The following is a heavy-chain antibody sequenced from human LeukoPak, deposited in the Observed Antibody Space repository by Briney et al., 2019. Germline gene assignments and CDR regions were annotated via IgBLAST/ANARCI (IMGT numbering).Heavy chain of an antibody. Sequence: SDTLSLTCTVSGGPISSHYWSWIRQPPRKGLEWIGYAHYSGNTNYNPSLKSRVTISVDTSKSQVSLKLRSVTAADTAVYYCAKQTPSTRDWYFDLWGRGTLVTVSS. CDR1: GGPISSHY. J-gene: IGHJ2*01. V-gene: IGHV4-59*07. CDR3: AKQTPSTRDWYFDL. D-gene: IGHD2-2*01. CDR2: AHYSGNT.